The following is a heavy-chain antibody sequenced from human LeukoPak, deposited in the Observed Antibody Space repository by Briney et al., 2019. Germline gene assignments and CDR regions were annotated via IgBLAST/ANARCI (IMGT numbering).Heavy chain of an antibody. J-gene: IGHJ4*02. CDR3: ANWGDYDVLTGYYVSNY. CDR2: ITGSGGNT. Sequence: GGSLRLSCAASGFTFSNYAMSWVRRAPGKGLEWVSAITGSGGNTYYADSVKGRFTISRDNSKNTVFLQMNSLRAEDTAVYYCANWGDYDVLTGYYVSNYWGQGTLVTVSS. V-gene: IGHV3-23*01. D-gene: IGHD3-9*01. CDR1: GFTFSNYA.